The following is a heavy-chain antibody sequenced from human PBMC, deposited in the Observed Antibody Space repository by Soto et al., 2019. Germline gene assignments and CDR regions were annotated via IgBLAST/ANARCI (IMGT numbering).Heavy chain of an antibody. CDR3: AKGPTVFGAVISFDYYYGMYV. Sequence: WGSLRLSCTASGFTFSTSAMSWFRQSPGRGLEWVSGISGSGAGTYYADSVKGRFTVSRDNSKNTLYLQMSGLRAEDAAVYYCAKGPTVFGAVISFDYYYGMYVWGQGTPVTVSS. CDR1: GFTFSTSA. D-gene: IGHD3-3*01. V-gene: IGHV3-23*01. CDR2: ISGSGAGT. J-gene: IGHJ6*02.